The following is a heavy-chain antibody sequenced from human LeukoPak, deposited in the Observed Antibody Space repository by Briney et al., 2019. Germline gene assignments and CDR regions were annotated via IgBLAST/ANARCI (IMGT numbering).Heavy chain of an antibody. V-gene: IGHV3-7*01. D-gene: IGHD2-2*01. Sequence: GSLRLSCAASGVSFSGYWMSWVRQSPGKGLEWVANINERGTVQHYVDSVEGRFTISRDNAKNSLDLQMHSLRVEDTAAYYCARGADKLIPGAYCYLVDVWGEGTTVTVSS. CDR1: GVSFSGYW. CDR3: ARGADKLIPGAYCYLVDV. CDR2: INERGTVQ. J-gene: IGHJ6*04.